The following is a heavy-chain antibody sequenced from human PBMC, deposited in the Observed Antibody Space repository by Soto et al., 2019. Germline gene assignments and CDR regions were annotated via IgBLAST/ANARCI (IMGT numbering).Heavy chain of an antibody. CDR3: ARRVVADDAFDI. J-gene: IGHJ3*02. Sequence: QLQLQESGPGLVKPSETLSLTCTVSGGSISSSSYYWGWIRQPPGKGLEWIGSIYYSGSTYYNPSLKSRVTISVATSKNEFSLKLSSVTAADTAVYYCARRVVADDAFDIWGQGTMVTVSS. V-gene: IGHV4-39*01. CDR2: IYYSGST. D-gene: IGHD2-15*01. CDR1: GGSISSSSYY.